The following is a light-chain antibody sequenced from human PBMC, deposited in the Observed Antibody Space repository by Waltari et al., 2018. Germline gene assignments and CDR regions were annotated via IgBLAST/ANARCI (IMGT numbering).Light chain of an antibody. CDR3: QQYSHWPRT. V-gene: IGKV3-15*01. CDR1: QSIRSD. J-gene: IGKJ1*01. CDR2: GAS. Sequence: EILMTQSPATLSVSPGERATLSCRASQSIRSDLAWYQQKRGQAPRLLIDGASTRATGIPARFSGSGSGTEFALTISSLQSEDFAVYYCQQYSHWPRTFGQGTKV.